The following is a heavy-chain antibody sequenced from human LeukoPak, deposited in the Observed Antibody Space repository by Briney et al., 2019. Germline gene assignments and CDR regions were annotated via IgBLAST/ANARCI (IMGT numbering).Heavy chain of an antibody. D-gene: IGHD3-10*01. CDR3: AKRGVVIRVILVGFHKQAYYFDS. CDR1: GVTLSNYG. V-gene: IGHV3-23*01. Sequence: GGSLRLSCAVSGVTLSNYGMSWVRQAPGKGVEWGAGISDSGGSTNYADSVKGRFTISRDNAKSTLYLQMNRLRAGDTAVYFCAKRGVVIRVILVGFHKQAYYFDSWGQGALVTVSS. J-gene: IGHJ4*02. CDR2: ISDSGGST.